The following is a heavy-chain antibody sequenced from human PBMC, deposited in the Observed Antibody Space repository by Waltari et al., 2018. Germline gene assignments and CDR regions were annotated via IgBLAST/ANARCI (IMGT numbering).Heavy chain of an antibody. J-gene: IGHJ6*02. CDR1: GFTVSSTY. D-gene: IGHD6-13*01. Sequence: EVQLVESGGGLVQPGGSLRLSCAASGFTVSSTYMSWVRQAPGKGLEWVSVIYSGGSTYYADSVKGRFTISRDNSKNTLYLQMNSLRAEDTAVYYCASGVDSSRWYVNYYYYGMDVWGQGTTVTVSS. V-gene: IGHV3-66*02. CDR2: IYSGGST. CDR3: ASGVDSSRWYVNYYYYGMDV.